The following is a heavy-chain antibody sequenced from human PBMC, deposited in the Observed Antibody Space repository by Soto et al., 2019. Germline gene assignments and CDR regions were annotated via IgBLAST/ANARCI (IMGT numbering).Heavy chain of an antibody. V-gene: IGHV4-4*07. CDR2: IYTSGST. CDR3: ARGVVTAPDGSGLDV. Sequence: PSETLSLTCTVSGGSISSYYWSWIRQPTGKGLEWIGRIYTSGSTNYNPSLKSRVTMSVDTSKNQFSLKLSSVTAADTAVYYCARGVVTAPDGSGLDVWGQGTTVTVSS. CDR1: GGSISSYY. J-gene: IGHJ6*02. D-gene: IGHD2-21*02.